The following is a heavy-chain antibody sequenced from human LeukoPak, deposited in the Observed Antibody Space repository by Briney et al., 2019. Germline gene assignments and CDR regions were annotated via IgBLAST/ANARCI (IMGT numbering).Heavy chain of an antibody. J-gene: IGHJ4*02. D-gene: IGHD5-24*01. CDR1: GYTFTSYY. V-gene: IGHV1-46*01. CDR3: ARGAKRWLQFKTSAGFVY. CDR2: INPSSGST. Sequence: GASVKVSCKASGYTFTSYYMHWVRQAPGQGLECMGTINPSSGSTSYTQKFQGRVTMTRDTTTSTVYMELSSLRSEDTAMFYCARGAKRWLQFKTSAGFVYWGQGTLVTVSS.